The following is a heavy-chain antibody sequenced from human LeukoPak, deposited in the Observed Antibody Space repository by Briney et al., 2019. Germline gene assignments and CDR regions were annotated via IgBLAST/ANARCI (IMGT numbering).Heavy chain of an antibody. CDR2: IIPIFGTA. Sequence: ASVKVSCKAYGGTFSSYAISWLRQAPGQGLEWMGGIIPIFGTANYAQKFQGRVTITADESTSTAYMELSSLRSEDTAVYYCAREAGYSSGWFIGHYWGQGTLVTVSS. CDR3: AREAGYSSGWFIGHY. D-gene: IGHD6-19*01. V-gene: IGHV1-69*13. CDR1: GGTFSSYA. J-gene: IGHJ4*02.